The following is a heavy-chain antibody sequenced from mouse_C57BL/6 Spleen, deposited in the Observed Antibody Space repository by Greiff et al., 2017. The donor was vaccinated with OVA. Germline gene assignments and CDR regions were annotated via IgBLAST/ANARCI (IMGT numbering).Heavy chain of an antibody. CDR1: GYTFTDYY. CDR2: IYPGSGNT. CDR3: ARRDGGDYFDY. V-gene: IGHV1-76*01. Sequence: VQLQQSGAELVRPGASVKLSCKASGYTFTDYYINWVKQRPGQGLEWIARIYPGSGNTYYNEKFKGKATLTAEKSSSTAYMQLSSLTSEDSAVYFCARRDGGDYFDYWGQGTTLTVSS. J-gene: IGHJ2*01.